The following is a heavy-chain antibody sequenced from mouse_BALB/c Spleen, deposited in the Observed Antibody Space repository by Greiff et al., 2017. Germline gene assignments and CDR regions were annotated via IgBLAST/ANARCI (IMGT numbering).Heavy chain of an antibody. CDR1: GYTFTDYW. J-gene: IGHJ3*01. Sequence: VQLQQPGAELVMPGASVKMSCKASGYTFTDYWMHWVKQRPGQGLEWIGAIDTSDSYTSYNQKFKGKATLTVDESSSTAYMQLSSLTSEDSAVYYCARGQLGSSFAYWGQGTLVTVSA. CDR3: ARGQLGSSFAY. CDR2: IDTSDSYT. D-gene: IGHD3-2*01. V-gene: IGHV1-69*01.